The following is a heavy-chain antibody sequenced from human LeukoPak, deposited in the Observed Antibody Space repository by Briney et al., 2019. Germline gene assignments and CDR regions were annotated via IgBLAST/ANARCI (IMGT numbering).Heavy chain of an antibody. D-gene: IGHD2-21*02. Sequence: GGSLRLSCAASGFTFSSYSMSWVRQAPGKGLEWISYISGSSGSIFYADSVKGRFTISRDIAQNSLYLQMNSLRDEDTAVYYCTRSVVVTAIPGYWGQGTLVTVSS. V-gene: IGHV3-48*02. CDR1: GFTFSSYS. CDR3: TRSVVVTAIPGY. CDR2: ISGSSGSI. J-gene: IGHJ4*02.